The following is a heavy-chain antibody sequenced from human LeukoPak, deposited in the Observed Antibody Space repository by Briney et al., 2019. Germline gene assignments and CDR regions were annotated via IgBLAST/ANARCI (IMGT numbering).Heavy chain of an antibody. CDR1: GFTFSNHA. J-gene: IGHJ4*02. Sequence: PGRSLRLSCAASGFTFSNHAMTWVRQPPGGGLEWVSSISDGGYLAFYADSVKGRFTISRDNSKNTLFLQMNSLRADDTAVYYCARDPCSGRWCHPFDYWGQGTLLSVSS. V-gene: IGHV3-23*01. CDR2: ISDGGYLA. D-gene: IGHD2-21*01. CDR3: ARDPCSGRWCHPFDY.